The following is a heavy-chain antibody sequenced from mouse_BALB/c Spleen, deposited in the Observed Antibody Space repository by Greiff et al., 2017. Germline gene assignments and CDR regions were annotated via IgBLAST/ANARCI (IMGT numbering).Heavy chain of an antibody. CDR2: IYPGGGYT. CDR1: GYTFTNYW. V-gene: IGHV1-63*02. J-gene: IGHJ1*01. D-gene: IGHD2-10*02. CDR3: ARRGMGAWYFDV. Sequence: VQLQQSGAELVRPGTSVKISCKASGYTFTNYWLGWVKQRPGHGLEWIGDIYPGGGYTNYNEKFKGKATLTADTSSSTAYMQLSSLTSEDSAVYFCARRGMGAWYFDVWGAGTTVTVSS.